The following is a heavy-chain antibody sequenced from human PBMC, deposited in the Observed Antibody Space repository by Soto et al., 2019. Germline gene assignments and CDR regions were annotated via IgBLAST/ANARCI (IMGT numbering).Heavy chain of an antibody. CDR1: GGSISDDTYY. CDR3: ARLPCSSPNCVPLDP. J-gene: IGHJ5*02. V-gene: IGHV4-39*01. CDR2: ISYSGTS. Sequence: QLQLQESGPGLVKPSETLSLTCTVSGGSISDDTYYWGWIRQPPGMGLEWIGSISYSGTSSYNPSLKSRVTMAVDTSKKQLSLRLSSVIAADTAVYYCARLPCSSPNCVPLDPWGQGTLVIVSS. D-gene: IGHD2-2*01.